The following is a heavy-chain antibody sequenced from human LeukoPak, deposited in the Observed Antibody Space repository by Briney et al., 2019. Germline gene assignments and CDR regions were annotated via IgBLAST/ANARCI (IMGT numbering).Heavy chain of an antibody. Sequence: GGSVRLSCAASGFIFSDYWMSWVRQPRGKGLEWVANIGQDASERYYGDSVKGRFAISRDNTTNSLYLQMNSLRAEDTAVYYCVRDKGFLRWKYLTPEYWGHGTLVTVSS. V-gene: IGHV3-7*01. D-gene: IGHD3-9*01. CDR3: VRDKGFLRWKYLTPEY. J-gene: IGHJ4*01. CDR2: IGQDASER. CDR1: GFIFSDYW.